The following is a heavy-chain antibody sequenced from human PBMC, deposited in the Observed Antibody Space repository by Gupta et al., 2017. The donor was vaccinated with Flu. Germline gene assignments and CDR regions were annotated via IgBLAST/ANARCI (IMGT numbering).Heavy chain of an antibody. CDR1: GFTFSSYS. D-gene: IGHD3-16*01. Sequence: EVQLVESGGGLVKPGGSLRLCCAASGFTFSSYSMNWVRQAPGKGLEWVSSISSSSSYIYYADSVKGRFTISRDNAKNALYLQMNSRRAEDTAVYYCARGGGYWYFDLWGRGTLVTVSS. J-gene: IGHJ2*01. V-gene: IGHV3-21*01. CDR3: ARGGGYWYFDL. CDR2: ISSSSSYI.